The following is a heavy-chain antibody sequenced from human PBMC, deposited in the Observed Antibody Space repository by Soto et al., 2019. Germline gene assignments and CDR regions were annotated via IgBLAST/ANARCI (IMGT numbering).Heavy chain of an antibody. Sequence: GGSLRLSCAASGFTVDDYAMHWVRQAPGKGLEWVSGISANGDNVDYADSVKGRFTVSRDNAKNSLFLQMNSLRPEDTALYYCAKDMKWGGITTIHYFDSWGQGTQVTVSS. V-gene: IGHV3-9*01. CDR2: ISANGDNV. D-gene: IGHD5-12*01. J-gene: IGHJ4*02. CDR3: AKDMKWGGITTIHYFDS. CDR1: GFTVDDYA.